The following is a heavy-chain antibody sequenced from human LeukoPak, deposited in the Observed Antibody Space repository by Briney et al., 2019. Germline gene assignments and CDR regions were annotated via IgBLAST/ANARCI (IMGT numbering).Heavy chain of an antibody. J-gene: IGHJ4*02. Sequence: ASVKVSCKASGYTFTTYGVTWVRQAPGQGLEWMGWISTYNGNTSYAQKLQGRVTMTTHTSTSTAYMELRSLRSDDTAMYYCARGYTGSVDFDYWGQGTLVTVSS. CDR3: ARGYTGSVDFDY. CDR1: GYTFTTYG. CDR2: ISTYNGNT. D-gene: IGHD1-26*01. V-gene: IGHV1-18*01.